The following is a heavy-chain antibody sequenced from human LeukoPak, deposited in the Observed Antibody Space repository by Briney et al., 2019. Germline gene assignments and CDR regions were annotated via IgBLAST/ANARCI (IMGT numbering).Heavy chain of an antibody. J-gene: IGHJ4*02. D-gene: IGHD1-1*01. V-gene: IGHV3-30*18. CDR2: ISYDGSDK. Sequence: PGRSLRLSCAASGFTFSSSGMHWVRQAPGKGLGWVAVISYDGSDKYYADSVKGRFTISRDNSKNTLYLQMNSLRAEDTAVYYCAKDRSSNWALDYWGQGTLITVSS. CDR3: AKDRSSNWALDY. CDR1: GFTFSSSG.